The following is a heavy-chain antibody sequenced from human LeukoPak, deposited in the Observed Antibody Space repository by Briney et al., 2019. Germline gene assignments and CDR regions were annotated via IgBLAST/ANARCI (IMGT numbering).Heavy chain of an antibody. Sequence: PSETLFLTCSVSGDSISSHYWTWIRQPPGEGLEWIGYIHYSGTTNYNPSLKSRITTSLDTSKNQFSLKPNSVTAADTAVYYCARGGWSLDYWGQGTLVTVSS. V-gene: IGHV4-59*11. J-gene: IGHJ4*02. CDR3: ARGGWSLDY. CDR1: GDSISSHY. D-gene: IGHD6-19*01. CDR2: IHYSGTT.